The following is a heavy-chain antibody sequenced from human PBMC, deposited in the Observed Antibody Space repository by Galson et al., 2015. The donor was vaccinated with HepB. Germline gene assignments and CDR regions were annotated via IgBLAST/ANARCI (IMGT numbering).Heavy chain of an antibody. D-gene: IGHD6-19*01. CDR1: GFTFSNAW. CDR2: IKSKTDGGTT. CDR3: ASRRYSSGWVHFDY. J-gene: IGHJ4*02. V-gene: IGHV3-15*01. Sequence: SLRLSCAASGFTFSNAWMSWVRQAPGKGLEWVGRIKSKTDGGTTDYAAPVKGRFTISRDDSKNTLYLQMNSLRAEDTAVYYCASRRYSSGWVHFDYWGQGTLVTVSS.